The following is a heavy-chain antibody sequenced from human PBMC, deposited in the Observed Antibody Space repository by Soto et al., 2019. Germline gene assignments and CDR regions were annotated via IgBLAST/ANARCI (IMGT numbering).Heavy chain of an antibody. CDR1: GGSFSGYY. CDR2: INHSGST. D-gene: IGHD6-13*01. V-gene: IGHV4-34*01. J-gene: IGHJ3*02. Sequence: LSLTCAVYGGSFSGYYWSWIRQPPGKGLEWIGEINHSGSTNYNPSLKSRVTISVDTSKNQFSLKLSSVTAADTAVYYCAGGARYSSSWYLQRAFDIWGQGTMVTVSS. CDR3: AGGARYSSSWYLQRAFDI.